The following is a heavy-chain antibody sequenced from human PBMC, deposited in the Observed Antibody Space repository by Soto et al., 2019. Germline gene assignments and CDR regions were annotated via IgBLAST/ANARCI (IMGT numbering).Heavy chain of an antibody. CDR1: GGSITSHY. V-gene: IGHV4-59*11. Sequence: QVQLQESGPGLVKPSETLSLTCTVSGGSITSHYWSWVRQPPGKGLEWIGYIYHSGTTNYNPSLRHTSTISVAPSKKQSSLKLSAVTAADTAVYWCVREYYDILTGYSRFDSWGQGTLVTVTS. CDR3: VREYYDILTGYSRFDS. D-gene: IGHD3-9*01. J-gene: IGHJ4*02. CDR2: IYHSGTT.